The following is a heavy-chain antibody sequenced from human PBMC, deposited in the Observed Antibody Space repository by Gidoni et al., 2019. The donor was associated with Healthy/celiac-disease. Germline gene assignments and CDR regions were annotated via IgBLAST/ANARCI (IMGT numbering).Heavy chain of an antibody. D-gene: IGHD3-10*01. V-gene: IGHV3-48*02. Sequence: EVQLVESGGGLVQPGGSLRRSCAAAGLTFRSYSMNWVRQAPGKGLACVSYISSSSSTIYSADSVKGRFTISRDNAKNSLSLQMNSLRDEDTAVYYCASDRAPYYYYGMDVWGQGTTVTVSS. CDR1: GLTFRSYS. CDR3: ASDRAPYYYYGMDV. J-gene: IGHJ6*02. CDR2: ISSSSSTI.